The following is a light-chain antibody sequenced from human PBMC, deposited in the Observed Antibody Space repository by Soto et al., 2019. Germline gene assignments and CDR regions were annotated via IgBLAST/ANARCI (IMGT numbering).Light chain of an antibody. V-gene: IGKV1-39*01. Sequence: QMTQSPSSLSASVGDRVTITCRASQSISTYLNWYQQKPGKAPNLLIYTTSNLQPGVPSRFSGSGSGTDFTLAISSLQPEDFATYYCQQSYASPRTFGQGTKVDIK. J-gene: IGKJ1*01. CDR3: QQSYASPRT. CDR1: QSISTY. CDR2: TTS.